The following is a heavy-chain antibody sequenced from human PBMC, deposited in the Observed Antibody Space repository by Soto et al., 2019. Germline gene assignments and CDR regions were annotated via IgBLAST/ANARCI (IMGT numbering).Heavy chain of an antibody. CDR1: GFTFSDYY. CDR3: ARGHCSGGSCYPDPDFAP. J-gene: IGHJ5*02. Sequence: PGGSLRLSCAASGFTFSDYYMSWIRQAPGKGLEWVSYISSSGSTIYYADSVKGRFTISRDNAKNSLYLQMNSLRAEDTAVYYCARGHCSGGSCYPDPDFAPWGQGTLVTVSS. V-gene: IGHV3-11*01. CDR2: ISSSGSTI. D-gene: IGHD2-15*01.